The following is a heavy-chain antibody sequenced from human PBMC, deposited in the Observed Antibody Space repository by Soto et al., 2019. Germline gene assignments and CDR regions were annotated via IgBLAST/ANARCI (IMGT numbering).Heavy chain of an antibody. CDR1: GDSITTYY. CDR3: ARQRGASNWFDP. CDR2: IFYSGST. J-gene: IGHJ5*02. D-gene: IGHD3-16*01. Sequence: PSETLSLTCTVSGDSITTYYWTWIRQPPGKGLEWIGYIFYSGSTNYNPSLKSRVTISVGTSKNQFSLKLRSVTAADTAVYYCARQRGASNWFDPWGQGTLVTVSS. V-gene: IGHV4-59*08.